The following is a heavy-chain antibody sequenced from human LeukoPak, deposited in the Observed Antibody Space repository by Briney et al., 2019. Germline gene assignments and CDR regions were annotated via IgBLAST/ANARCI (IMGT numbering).Heavy chain of an antibody. D-gene: IGHD6-19*01. Sequence: GGSLRLSCAASGFTFSSDAMSWVRQAPGKGLEWVSSISGSGGSTYYADSVKGRFTISRDNSKNTLYLQMKSLRAEDTAVYYCAKREGVAVTGTPYFDYWGQGTLVTVSS. J-gene: IGHJ4*02. CDR3: AKREGVAVTGTPYFDY. CDR2: ISGSGGST. CDR1: GFTFSSDA. V-gene: IGHV3-23*01.